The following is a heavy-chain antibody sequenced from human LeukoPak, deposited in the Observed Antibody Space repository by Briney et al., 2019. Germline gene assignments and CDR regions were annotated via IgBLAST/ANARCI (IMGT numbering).Heavy chain of an antibody. V-gene: IGHV3-23*01. CDR3: AKVSWANYFDY. D-gene: IGHD6-13*01. CDR1: GFTFSSYA. Sequence: GGSLRLSCAASGFTFSSYAMSWVRQAPGRGLEWVSTISGSGGNTYHADSVRGRFTISRDNSKNTLYLQMNSLRAEDTAIYYCAKVSWANYFDYWGQGILVTVSS. CDR2: ISGSGGNT. J-gene: IGHJ4*02.